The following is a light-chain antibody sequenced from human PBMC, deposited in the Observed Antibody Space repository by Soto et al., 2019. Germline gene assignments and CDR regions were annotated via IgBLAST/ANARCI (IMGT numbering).Light chain of an antibody. CDR1: QSVSSN. CDR2: GAS. Sequence: EIVMTQSPATLPVSPGERATLSCRASQSVSSNLAWYQQKPGQAPRFLIYGASTRATGIPARFSGSGSGTEFTLTISSLQSEDFAVYYCQQYDNRPLTLGGGTKVDIK. V-gene: IGKV3-15*01. J-gene: IGKJ4*01. CDR3: QQYDNRPLT.